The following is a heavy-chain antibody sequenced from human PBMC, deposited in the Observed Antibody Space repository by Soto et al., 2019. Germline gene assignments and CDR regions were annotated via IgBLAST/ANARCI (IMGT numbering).Heavy chain of an antibody. J-gene: IGHJ6*02. Sequence: QVQLVQSGAEVKKPGSSVKVSCKASGGTFSSYAISWVRQAPGQGLEWMGGIIPISGTANYAQKFQGRVTINADESTSTAYMELSSLRSENTAVYSCARSQGSSTSLEVYYYYCYGMGIWGQGTRFTVFS. CDR2: IIPISGTA. CDR1: GGTFSSYA. V-gene: IGHV1-69*01. D-gene: IGHD2-2*01. CDR3: ARSQGSSTSLEVYYYYCYGMGI.